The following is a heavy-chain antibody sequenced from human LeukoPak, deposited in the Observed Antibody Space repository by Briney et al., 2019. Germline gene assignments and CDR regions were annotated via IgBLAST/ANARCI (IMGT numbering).Heavy chain of an antibody. J-gene: IGHJ4*02. CDR3: ARGRHRIDYDPRGRSLVHVYFDN. D-gene: IGHD3-16*01. CDR2: IYHTGDT. CDR1: GVSFSDYY. V-gene: IGHV4-34*01. Sequence: SETLSLTCGVHGVSFSDYYWGWIRQSPGKGLEWIGEIYHTGDTHYHPSLKSRVTISIDTSKNQFSLNVTSLTAADTSVYYCARGRHRIDYDPRGRSLVHVYFDNWGQGSLVTVSS.